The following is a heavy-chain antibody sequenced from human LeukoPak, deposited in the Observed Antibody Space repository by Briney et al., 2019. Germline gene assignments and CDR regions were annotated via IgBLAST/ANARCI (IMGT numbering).Heavy chain of an antibody. Sequence: GGSLRLSCAASGFTFSSYEMNWVRQAPGKGLEWVSYISSSGSTIYYADSVKGRFTISRDNAKNSLYLQMNSLRAEDTAVYYCARAAKTTGALRYFDWIATGGRSGLDVWGKGTTVTISS. J-gene: IGHJ6*04. V-gene: IGHV3-48*03. CDR1: GFTFSSYE. CDR3: ARAAKTTGALRYFDWIATGGRSGLDV. D-gene: IGHD3-9*01. CDR2: ISSSGSTI.